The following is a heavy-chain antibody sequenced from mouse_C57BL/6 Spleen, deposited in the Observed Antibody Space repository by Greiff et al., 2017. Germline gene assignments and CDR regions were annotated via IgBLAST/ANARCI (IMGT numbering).Heavy chain of an antibody. CDR2: ISSGSSTI. Sequence: EVKLVESGGGLVKPGGSLKLSCAASGFTFSDYGMHWVRQAPEKGLEWVAYISSGSSTIYYADTVKGRFTISRDNAKNTLFLQMTSLRSEDTAMYYCARPFYYYAMDYLGQGTSVTVSS. J-gene: IGHJ4*01. V-gene: IGHV5-17*01. CDR1: GFTFSDYG. CDR3: ARPFYYYAMDY.